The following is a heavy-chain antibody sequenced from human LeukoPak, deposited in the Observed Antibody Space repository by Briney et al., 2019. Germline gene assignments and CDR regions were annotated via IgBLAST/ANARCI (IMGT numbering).Heavy chain of an antibody. V-gene: IGHV4-39*07. CDR3: ARGRFTRLLRFLEWPFDY. CDR2: IYYSGNT. Sequence: PSETLSLTCTVSGDSISTSNSYWGWIRQPPGKGLEWIGSIYYSGNTYYNASLKSRVTISVDTSKNQFSLKLSSVTAADTAVYYCARGRFTRLLRFLEWPFDYWGQGTLVTVSS. D-gene: IGHD3-3*01. J-gene: IGHJ4*02. CDR1: GDSISTSNSY.